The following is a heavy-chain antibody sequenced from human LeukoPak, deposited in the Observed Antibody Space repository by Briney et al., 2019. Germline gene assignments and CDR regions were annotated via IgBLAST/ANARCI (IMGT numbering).Heavy chain of an antibody. Sequence: ASVKVSCKASGGTFSTHGINWVRQAPGQGLEWVGKIIPISGIATYAQKFQDRVMITADESTSTAYMELSSLRSEDTAVYYCARVDRDDYIYGFDYWGQGTLVTVSS. CDR2: IIPISGIA. D-gene: IGHD5-24*01. V-gene: IGHV1-69*13. CDR1: GGTFSTHG. CDR3: ARVDRDDYIYGFDY. J-gene: IGHJ4*02.